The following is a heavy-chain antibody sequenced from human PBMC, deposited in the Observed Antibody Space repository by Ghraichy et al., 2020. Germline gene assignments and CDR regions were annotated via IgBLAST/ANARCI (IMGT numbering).Heavy chain of an antibody. J-gene: IGHJ6*02. CDR3: AKEPAGPAVLRFLEWFQKAPHKGGMDV. V-gene: IGHV3-43*02. CDR1: GFTFDDYA. D-gene: IGHD3-3*01. CDR2: ISGDGGST. Sequence: GGSLRLSCAASGFTFDDYAMHWVRQAPGKGLEWVSLISGDGGSTYYADSVKGRFTISRDNSKNSLYLQMNSLRTEDTALYYCAKEPAGPAVLRFLEWFQKAPHKGGMDVWGQGTTVTVSS.